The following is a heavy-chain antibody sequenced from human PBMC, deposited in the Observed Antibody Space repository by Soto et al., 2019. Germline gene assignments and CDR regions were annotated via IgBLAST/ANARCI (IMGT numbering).Heavy chain of an antibody. J-gene: IGHJ4*02. V-gene: IGHV4-61*01. CDR2: IYYRGST. CDR3: ARARGAATARDY. D-gene: IGHD6-13*01. CDR1: GGSVSGGSHY. Sequence: SETLSLTCSVSGGSVSGGSHYWSWIRQPPGKGLEWIGYIYYRGSTNYNPSLKSRVTISADTSKNQFSLKLSSVTAADTAVYYCARARGAATARDYWGQGTLVTVSS.